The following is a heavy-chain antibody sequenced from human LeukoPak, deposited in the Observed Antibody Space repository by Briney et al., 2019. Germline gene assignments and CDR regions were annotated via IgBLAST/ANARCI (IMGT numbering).Heavy chain of an antibody. Sequence: ASVKVSCKASGYTFTSYYMHWVRQAPGQGLEWMGIINPSGGSTSYAQKFQGRVTMTRGTSTSTVYMELSSLRSEDTAVYYCAKAPYCSGGSCYDDYWGQGTLVTVSS. CDR2: INPSGGST. CDR3: AKAPYCSGGSCYDDY. CDR1: GYTFTSYY. V-gene: IGHV1-46*01. J-gene: IGHJ4*02. D-gene: IGHD2-15*01.